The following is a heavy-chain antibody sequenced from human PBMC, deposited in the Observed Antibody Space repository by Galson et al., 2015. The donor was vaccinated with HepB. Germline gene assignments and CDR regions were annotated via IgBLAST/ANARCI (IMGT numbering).Heavy chain of an antibody. CDR2: IKQDGSEK. CDR1: GFTFSSYR. Sequence: SLRLSCAASGFTFSSYRMNWVRQAPGKGLECVANIKQDGSEKYYVDSVKGRFIISRDNGKNSLYLQMNSLRAEDTAVYYCARDLDSGGWFDHWGQGTLVTVSS. D-gene: IGHD1-26*01. J-gene: IGHJ5*02. V-gene: IGHV3-7*03. CDR3: ARDLDSGGWFDH.